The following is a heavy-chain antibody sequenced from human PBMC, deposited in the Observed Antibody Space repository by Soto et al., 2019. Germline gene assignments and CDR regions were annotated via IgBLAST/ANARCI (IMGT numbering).Heavy chain of an antibody. J-gene: IGHJ4*02. CDR1: GFTFSSYG. V-gene: IGHV3-33*01. D-gene: IGHD6-19*01. Sequence: PGGSLRLSCAASGFTFSSYGMHWVRQAPGKGLEWVAVIWYDGSNKYYADSVKGRFTISRDNSKNTLYLQMNSLRAEDTAVYYCASLDSSGWSGDYWGQGTLVTVSS. CDR2: IWYDGSNK. CDR3: ASLDSSGWSGDY.